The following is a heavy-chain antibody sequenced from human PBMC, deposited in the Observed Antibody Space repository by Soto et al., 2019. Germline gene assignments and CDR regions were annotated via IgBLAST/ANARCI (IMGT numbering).Heavy chain of an antibody. Sequence: PSETLSLTCTVSGFSITTAYYWGWIRQSPGKGLEWIGSIYHGGITYYNPSLKSRVTMSEDTSMNQFSLKLSSVTAAGTAVYYCVREKEYSGYYLDFDHWGQGTLVTVSS. V-gene: IGHV4-38-2*02. D-gene: IGHD3-22*01. CDR2: IYHGGIT. J-gene: IGHJ4*02. CDR1: GFSITTAYY. CDR3: VREKEYSGYYLDFDH.